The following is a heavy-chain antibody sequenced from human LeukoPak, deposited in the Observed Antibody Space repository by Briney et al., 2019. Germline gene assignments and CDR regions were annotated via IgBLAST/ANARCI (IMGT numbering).Heavy chain of an antibody. CDR1: GFIFNSYA. V-gene: IGHV3-23*01. CDR3: AKGQAGNPTGFDY. J-gene: IGHJ4*02. D-gene: IGHD1-1*01. CDR2: ISGSGSST. Sequence: PGGSLRLSCAASGFIFNSYAMSWVRQAPGRGLEWVSAISGSGSSTYYADSVKGRFTISRDNSKNTLFLQMNSLRAEDTAVYYCAKGQAGNPTGFDYWGQGTLVTVSS.